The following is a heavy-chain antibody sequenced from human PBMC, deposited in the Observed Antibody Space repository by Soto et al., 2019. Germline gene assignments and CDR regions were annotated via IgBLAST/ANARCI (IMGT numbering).Heavy chain of an antibody. CDR1: GFTFSSYA. Sequence: GGSLRLSCAASGFTFSSYAMKWVRQAPGKGLEWVSLIGESGTPTYYADSVKGRFTISRDNSGNTLFLEMYSLRAEDTAVYYCSIYIPGVRYYGMDVWGQGTTVPVAS. CDR3: SIYIPGVRYYGMDV. CDR2: IGESGTPT. V-gene: IGHV3-23*01. D-gene: IGHD2-2*01. J-gene: IGHJ6*02.